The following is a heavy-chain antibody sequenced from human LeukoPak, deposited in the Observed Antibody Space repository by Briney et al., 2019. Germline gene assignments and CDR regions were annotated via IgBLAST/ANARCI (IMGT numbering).Heavy chain of an antibody. D-gene: IGHD4/OR15-4a*01. CDR1: GFSFTTYW. Sequence: GGSLRLSCAATGFSFTTYWMSWVRQAPGKGLEWVANIKEDGSDKYYVDSVKGRFTISRDNAKNSLYLQMNSLRAEDTALYHCARDDSGTIDYWGQGTLVTVSS. CDR3: ARDDSGTIDY. V-gene: IGHV3-7*03. CDR2: IKEDGSDK. J-gene: IGHJ4*02.